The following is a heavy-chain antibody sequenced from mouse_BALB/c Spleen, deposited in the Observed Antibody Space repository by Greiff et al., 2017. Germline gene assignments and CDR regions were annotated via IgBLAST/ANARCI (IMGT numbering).Heavy chain of an antibody. CDR2: ISSGGST. CDR1: GFTFSSYA. D-gene: IGHD1-1*01. V-gene: IGHV5-6-5*01. Sequence: EVQLVESGGGLVKPGGSLKLSCAASGFTFSSYAMSWVRQTPEKRLEWVASISSGGSTYYPDSVKGRFTISRDNARNILYLQMSSLRSEDTAMYYCARRGHYYGSSYDYWGQGTTLTVSS. CDR3: ARRGHYYGSSYDY. J-gene: IGHJ2*01.